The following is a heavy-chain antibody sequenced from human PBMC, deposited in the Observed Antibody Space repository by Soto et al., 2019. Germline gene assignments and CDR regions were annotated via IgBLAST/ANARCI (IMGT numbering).Heavy chain of an antibody. Sequence: GGSLRLSCEASGFTFSNYGMHWVRQAPGKGLEWVAVIASDGRDKKFADSVKGRFTISRDNSRDTLYLQMNSLRPEDTALYYCVKDRAVRAASYYFDYWGQGTLVTVAS. V-gene: IGHV3-30*18. CDR2: IASDGRDK. D-gene: IGHD6-13*01. J-gene: IGHJ4*02. CDR3: VKDRAVRAASYYFDY. CDR1: GFTFSNYG.